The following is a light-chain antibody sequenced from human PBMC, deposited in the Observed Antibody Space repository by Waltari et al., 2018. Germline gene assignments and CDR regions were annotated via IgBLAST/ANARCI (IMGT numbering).Light chain of an antibody. Sequence: QSALTQPASVSGSPGQSITISCTGTSSALGGYNYVSWYQQHPGKAPKLMIYDVSNRPSGVSNRFSGSKSGNTASLSISGLQTEDEADYYCSSYTSTGARLFGGGTKVTVL. CDR1: SSALGGYNY. J-gene: IGLJ2*01. V-gene: IGLV2-14*03. CDR3: SSYTSTGARL. CDR2: DVS.